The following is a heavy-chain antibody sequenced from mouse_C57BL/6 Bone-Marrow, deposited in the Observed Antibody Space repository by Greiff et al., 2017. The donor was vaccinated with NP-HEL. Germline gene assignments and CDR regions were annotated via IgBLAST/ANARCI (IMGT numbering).Heavy chain of an antibody. D-gene: IGHD1-1*01. CDR2: ISSGGSYT. CDR3: AKDGSSYG. V-gene: IGHV5-6*01. Sequence: EVKLVESGGDLVKPGGSLKLSCAASGFTFSSYGMSWVRQTPDKRLEWVATISSGGSYTYYPDSVKGRFTISRDNAKNTLYLQMSSLKSEDTAMYYCAKDGSSYGWGQGTLVTVSA. J-gene: IGHJ3*02. CDR1: GFTFSSYG.